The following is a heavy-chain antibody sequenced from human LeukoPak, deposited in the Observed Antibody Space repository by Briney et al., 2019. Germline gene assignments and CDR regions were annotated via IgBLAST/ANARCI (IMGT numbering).Heavy chain of an antibody. J-gene: IGHJ4*02. Sequence: GGSLRLSCAVSGLTFSSYWMTWVRQAPGKGMELVANIKQDGSEKYYVDSVKGRFTISRDNAKNSLYLQMSSVRAEDTAVYYCARVGCTSTSCLANWGQGTLVTVSS. CDR1: GLTFSSYW. CDR3: ARVGCTSTSCLAN. D-gene: IGHD2-2*01. V-gene: IGHV3-7*01. CDR2: IKQDGSEK.